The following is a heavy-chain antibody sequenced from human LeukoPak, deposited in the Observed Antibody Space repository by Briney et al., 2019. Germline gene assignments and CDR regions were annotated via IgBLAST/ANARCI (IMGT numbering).Heavy chain of an antibody. CDR2: INPNSGGT. CDR1: GYTFTGYY. Sequence: GASVKASCKASGYTFTGYYMHWVRQAPGQGLEWMGWINPNSGGTNYAQKFQGRVTLTRDTSTSTVYMELSSLRSEDTAIYYCARIRDGYNDAYDLWGQGTVVTVPS. D-gene: IGHD5-24*01. J-gene: IGHJ3*01. CDR3: ARIRDGYNDAYDL. V-gene: IGHV1-2*02.